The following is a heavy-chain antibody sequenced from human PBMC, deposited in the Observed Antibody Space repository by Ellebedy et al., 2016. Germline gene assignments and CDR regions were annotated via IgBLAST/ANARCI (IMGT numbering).Heavy chain of an antibody. V-gene: IGHV3-66*01. Sequence: GGSLRLSCAASGFTVRTNYMSWVRQAPGKGLEWVSVLYSGGSTNYSDSVKGRFIISRDNSKNTLYLQMNSLRAEDTAVYYCARDRGTTMTVSDYWGQGTLVTVSS. CDR1: GFTVRTNY. CDR3: ARDRGTTMTVSDY. D-gene: IGHD3-22*01. CDR2: LYSGGST. J-gene: IGHJ4*02.